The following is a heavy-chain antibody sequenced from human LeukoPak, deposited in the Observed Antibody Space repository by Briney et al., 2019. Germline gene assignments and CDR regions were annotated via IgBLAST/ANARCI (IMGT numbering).Heavy chain of an antibody. Sequence: QPGGSLRLSCAASGFTFSSYAMSWVRQAPGKGLEWVSAISGSGGSTYYADSVKGRFTISRDNSKNTLYLQMNSLRAEDTAVYYCAKDFWAGEIEEITFGGVIVDDAFDIWGQGTMVTVSS. J-gene: IGHJ3*02. CDR1: GFTFSSYA. V-gene: IGHV3-23*01. CDR2: ISGSGGST. CDR3: AKDFWAGEIEEITFGGVIVDDAFDI. D-gene: IGHD3-16*02.